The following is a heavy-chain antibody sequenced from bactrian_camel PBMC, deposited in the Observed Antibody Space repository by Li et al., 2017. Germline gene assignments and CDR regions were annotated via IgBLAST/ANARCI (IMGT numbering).Heavy chain of an antibody. Sequence: VQLVESGGGSVQAGGSLKLSCTAFGLTFATYAGAWFRQAPGKEREGVAAIEMDGTLHYGYRIEGRFAISRDSAANTLYLQMNSLKREDTAVYYCAAQRGVMGWAPYNYWGQGTQVTVS. D-gene: IGHD5*01. CDR3: AAQRGVMGWAPYNY. CDR2: IEMDGTL. V-gene: IGHV3S63*01. CDR1: GLTFATYA. J-gene: IGHJ4*01.